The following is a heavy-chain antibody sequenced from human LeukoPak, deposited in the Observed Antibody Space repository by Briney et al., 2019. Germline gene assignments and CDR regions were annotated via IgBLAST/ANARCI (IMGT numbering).Heavy chain of an antibody. J-gene: IGHJ4*02. V-gene: IGHV4-38-2*02. CDR3: ARDIPIDY. CDR2: IYHSGST. Sequence: SETLSLTCTVSGYSISSGYYWGWIRQPPGKGLEWIGSIYHSGSTYYNPSLKSRVTISVDTSNNQFSLKLSSVTAADTAVYYCARDIPIDYWGQGTLVTVSS. CDR1: GYSISSGYY. D-gene: IGHD2-21*01.